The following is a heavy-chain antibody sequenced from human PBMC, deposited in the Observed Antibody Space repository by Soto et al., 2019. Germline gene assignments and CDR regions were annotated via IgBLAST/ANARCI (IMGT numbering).Heavy chain of an antibody. V-gene: IGHV1-69*01. J-gene: IGHJ6*02. D-gene: IGHD4-4*01. Sequence: GXSVKDSCKTGSFYAFSWVRQAPGQGLEWMGGLIPVFDTPSFAQKFQGRINITADESKSTAYMELSSLTSEDTALYYCASTPVTGRYSYYGMDTWDQGIAVTVSS. CDR2: LIPVFDTP. CDR1: GSFYA. CDR3: ASTPVTGRYSYYGMDT.